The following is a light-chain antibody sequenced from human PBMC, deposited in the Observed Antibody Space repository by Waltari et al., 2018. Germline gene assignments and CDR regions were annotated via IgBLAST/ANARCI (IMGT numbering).Light chain of an antibody. CDR3: QNHERVPAM. J-gene: IGKJ1*01. V-gene: IGKV3-20*01. CDR1: QSVSRY. Sequence: IVLTQSPRTLSLSPGERATLSCRTSQSVSRYLAWYQQKPGQVPRLLIYGASSRATGIPDRCSGSGSGTDFSLTISRMEPEDFAVYDGQNHERVPAMFEQGTKVEIK. CDR2: GAS.